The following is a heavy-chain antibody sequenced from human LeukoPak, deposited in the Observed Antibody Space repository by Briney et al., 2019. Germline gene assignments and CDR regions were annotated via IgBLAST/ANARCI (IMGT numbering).Heavy chain of an antibody. CDR1: GFTFSSYA. CDR2: VSGSGDNT. Sequence: GGSLRLSCAASGFTFSSYAMSWVRQVPGKGLEWVSAVSGSGDNTYYAASVKGRFTISRDNSRNTVYLQMNSLRADDTAVYYCAKAWGQDIVGGSYWGQGTLVIVSS. J-gene: IGHJ4*02. D-gene: IGHD2-15*01. CDR3: AKAWGQDIVGGSY. V-gene: IGHV3-23*01.